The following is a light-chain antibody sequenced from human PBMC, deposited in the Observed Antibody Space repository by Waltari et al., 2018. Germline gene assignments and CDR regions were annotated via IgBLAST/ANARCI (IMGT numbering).Light chain of an antibody. CDR3: QQYSASTGT. CDR2: GAS. Sequence: EIVLTQSPGTMSLSPGDSAILSCRASQTINSNHLPCDQQKPGKAPRLIIHGASSRAIGIPDRFFGSGSGTDFTLTISRLEPEDSGVYYCQQYSASTGTFGQGTKVEIK. J-gene: IGKJ1*01. V-gene: IGKV3-20*01. CDR1: QTINSNH.